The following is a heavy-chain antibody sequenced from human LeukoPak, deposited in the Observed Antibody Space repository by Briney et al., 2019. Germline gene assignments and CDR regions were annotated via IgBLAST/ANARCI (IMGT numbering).Heavy chain of an antibody. J-gene: IGHJ5*02. Sequence: ASVKVSCKASGYTFTRYYMHWVRQAPGQGREWMGWINPNSGGTNYAQKFQGRVTMTRDTSISTAYMELSRLRSDDTAVYYCARLLSSTSAYNWFDPWGQGTLVTVSS. CDR3: ARLLSSTSAYNWFDP. D-gene: IGHD2-2*01. CDR2: INPNSGGT. V-gene: IGHV1-2*02. CDR1: GYTFTRYY.